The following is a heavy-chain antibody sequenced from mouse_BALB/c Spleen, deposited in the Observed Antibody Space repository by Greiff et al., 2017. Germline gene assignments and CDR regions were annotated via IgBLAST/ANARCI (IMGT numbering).Heavy chain of an antibody. D-gene: IGHD2-1*01. CDR1: GYSFTDYN. J-gene: IGHJ4*01. V-gene: IGHV1S135*01. CDR3: AKGGIYCGNPYAMAD. Sequence: EVQLLQSGPELVKPGASVKVSCTASGYSFTDYNMYWVKQSHGKSLEWIGTIDPYSGGTSYNQKFKGKATLTVDKSSSTAFMHLNSLTSEDSAVYYGAKGGIYCGNPYAMADWGQGTSVTVSA. CDR2: IDPYSGGT.